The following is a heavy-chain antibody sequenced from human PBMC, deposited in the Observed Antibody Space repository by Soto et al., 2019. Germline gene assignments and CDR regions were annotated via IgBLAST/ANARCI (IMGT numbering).Heavy chain of an antibody. CDR1: GFDFHDHA. CDR3: TRDIFRTITTIDY. V-gene: IGHV3-9*01. CDR2: ISWSGGYI. Sequence: EVQLVESGGGLAQPGRSLRLSCAASGFDFHDHAMNWVRQAPGKGLEWVAGISWSGGYIGYADSVKRRFTISRDNAKNSLYLQMSSLRPEDTALYYCTRDIFRTITTIDYWGQGTLVTVSS. J-gene: IGHJ4*02. D-gene: IGHD2-21*01.